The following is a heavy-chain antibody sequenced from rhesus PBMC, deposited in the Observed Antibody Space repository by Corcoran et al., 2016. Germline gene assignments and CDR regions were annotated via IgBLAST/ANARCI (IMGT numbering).Heavy chain of an antibody. D-gene: IGHD2-21*01. CDR2: SNSGGGST. V-gene: IGHV3S25*01. CDR3: AKRHCTGSDCYALDS. J-gene: IGHJ6*01. Sequence: EVQLVESGGGLVQPGGSLRLSCAASGFTFSSYGMYWVRQAPGKGLEWISTSNSGGGSTYYADSVKGRFTISRDNSKNTLSLQMNSLRAEDTAVYYCAKRHCTGSDCYALDSWGQGVVVTVSS. CDR1: GFTFSSYG.